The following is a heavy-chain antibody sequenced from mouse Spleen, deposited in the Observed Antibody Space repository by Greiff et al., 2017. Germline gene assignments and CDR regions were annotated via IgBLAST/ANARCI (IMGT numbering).Heavy chain of an antibody. J-gene: IGHJ4*01. CDR2: ISSGSSTI. CDR3: AREGSYAMDY. Sequence: EVQLVESGGGLVQPGGSRKLSCAASGFTFSSFGMHWVRQAPEKGLEWVAYISSGSSTIYYADTVKGRFTISRDNPKNTLFLQMTSLRSEDTAMYYCAREGSYAMDYWGQGTSVTVSS. V-gene: IGHV5-17*02. CDR1: GFTFSSFG.